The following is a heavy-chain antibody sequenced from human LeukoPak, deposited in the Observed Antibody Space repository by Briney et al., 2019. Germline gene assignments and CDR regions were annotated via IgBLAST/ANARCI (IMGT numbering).Heavy chain of an antibody. Sequence: GASVNVSCKASGYTFTGYSMHWVRQAPGQGLEWMGWINPDTGGTKYAQNFQGRVTMTRDTSISTAYMELSRLRSDDTAVYYCARQTSTIAMFDYWGQGTLVIVSS. CDR1: GYTFTGYS. V-gene: IGHV1-2*02. D-gene: IGHD5-24*01. J-gene: IGHJ4*02. CDR2: INPDTGGT. CDR3: ARQTSTIAMFDY.